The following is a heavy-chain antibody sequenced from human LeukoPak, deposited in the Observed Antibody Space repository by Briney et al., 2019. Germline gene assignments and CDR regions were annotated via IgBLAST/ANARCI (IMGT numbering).Heavy chain of an antibody. CDR3: ARDSPLLDGGNWNWFDP. V-gene: IGHV1-18*01. CDR1: GYTFTSYG. CDR2: MSAYNGNT. J-gene: IGHJ5*02. Sequence: ASVKVSCKASGYTFTSYGISWVRQAPGQGLEWMGWMSAYNGNTNYAQKLQGRVTMTTDTSTSTAYMELRSLRSDDPAAYYCARDSPLLDGGNWNWFDPWGQGTLVTVSS. D-gene: IGHD4-23*01.